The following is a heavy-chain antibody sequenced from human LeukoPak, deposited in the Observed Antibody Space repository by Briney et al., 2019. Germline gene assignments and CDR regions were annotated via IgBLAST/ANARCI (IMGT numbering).Heavy chain of an antibody. Sequence: GASVKVSCKASGYTFTSYYIHWVRQAPGQGLEWMGIINPSGGSTNYAQKFQSRVTMTRDTSTSTVYMELSSLRSEDSAVYYCARWTTTYLDYWGQGTLVTVSS. CDR3: ARWTTTYLDY. CDR2: INPSGGST. CDR1: GYTFTSYY. D-gene: IGHD4-11*01. V-gene: IGHV1-46*01. J-gene: IGHJ4*02.